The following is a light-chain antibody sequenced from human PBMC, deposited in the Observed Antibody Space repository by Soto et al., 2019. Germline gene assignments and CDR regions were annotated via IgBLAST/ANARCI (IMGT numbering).Light chain of an antibody. CDR1: QSLSSRN. CDR2: GVS. Sequence: ELVLTQSPGTLSLSPGERATLSCRASQSLSSRNLAWYQQKPGQAPRPHIYGVSSRATGIPDRFSGSGSGTDFTLTISSLQSEDFALYYCQQYNAWRTFGQGTKVDI. CDR3: QQYNAWRT. J-gene: IGKJ1*01. V-gene: IGKV3-20*01.